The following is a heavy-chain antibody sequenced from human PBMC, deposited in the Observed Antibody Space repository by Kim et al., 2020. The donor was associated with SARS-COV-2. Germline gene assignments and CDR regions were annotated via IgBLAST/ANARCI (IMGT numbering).Heavy chain of an antibody. V-gene: IGHV4-39*01. D-gene: IGHD3-3*01. J-gene: IGHJ6*03. CDR3: ARHVPYYDFWSGYPRYYYYMDV. CDR1: GGSISSSSYY. Sequence: SETLSLTCTVSGGSISSSSYYWGWIRQPPGKGLEWIGSIYYSGSTYYNPSLKSRVTISVDTSKNQFSLKLSSVTAADTAVYYCARHVPYYDFWSGYPRYYYYMDVWGKGTTVTVSS. CDR2: IYYSGST.